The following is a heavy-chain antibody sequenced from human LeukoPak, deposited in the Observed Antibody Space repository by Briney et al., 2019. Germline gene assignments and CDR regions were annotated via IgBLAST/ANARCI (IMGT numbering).Heavy chain of an antibody. V-gene: IGHV3-23*01. CDR3: AKDDILNYDFWSGYLAGMDV. Sequence: PGGSLRLSCAASGFTFSSYAMSWVRQAPGKGLEWVSAISGSGGSTYYADSVKGRFTISRDNSKNTLYLQMNSLRAEDTAVCYCAKDDILNYDFWSGYLAGMDVWGQGTTVTVSS. D-gene: IGHD3-3*01. J-gene: IGHJ6*02. CDR1: GFTFSSYA. CDR2: ISGSGGST.